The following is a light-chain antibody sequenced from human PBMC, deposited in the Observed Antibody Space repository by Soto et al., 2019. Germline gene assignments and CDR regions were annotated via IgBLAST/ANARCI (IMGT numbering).Light chain of an antibody. V-gene: IGKV1-5*03. CDR3: QQYKSHSWT. J-gene: IGKJ1*01. CDR2: RAS. Sequence: DIQVTQSPSTLSASIGDRVTITCRASQSLSSWLAWYQQKPGKAPKLLIHRASNLQSGVPSRFSGSESGTEFTLTISSLQPDDFGTYYCQQYKSHSWTFGQGTRVDIK. CDR1: QSLSSW.